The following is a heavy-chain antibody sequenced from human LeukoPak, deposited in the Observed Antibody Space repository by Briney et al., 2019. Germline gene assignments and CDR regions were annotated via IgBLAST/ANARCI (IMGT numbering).Heavy chain of an antibody. V-gene: IGHV3-33*07. Sequence: GGSLRLSCAASGFTFSSYDMFWVRQAPGRGLEWVAVIWFNGGVKHYAESVKGRFSISRDNSKNMLFLQMNSLRAEDTAVYYCTRLFDSSGSQNNWGRGALVTVSS. CDR1: GFTFSSYD. CDR3: TRLFDSSGSQNN. D-gene: IGHD3-22*01. J-gene: IGHJ4*02. CDR2: IWFNGGVK.